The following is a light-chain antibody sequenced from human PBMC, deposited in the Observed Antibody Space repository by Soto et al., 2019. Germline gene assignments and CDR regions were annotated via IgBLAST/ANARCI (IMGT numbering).Light chain of an antibody. CDR3: QQANSFPLT. Sequence: DIQMTQSPSSVSASVGDRVSITCRASQGISSWLAWYQQKPGRAPTLLNYTGSSLQSGVPSRFSGTGSGTDFTLTIGSLQPEDVATYDCQQANSFPLTCGGGTKVEIK. V-gene: IGKV1-12*01. CDR2: TGS. J-gene: IGKJ4*01. CDR1: QGISSW.